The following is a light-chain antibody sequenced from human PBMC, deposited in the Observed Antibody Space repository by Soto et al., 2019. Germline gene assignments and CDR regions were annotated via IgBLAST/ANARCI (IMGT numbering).Light chain of an antibody. V-gene: IGKV3-15*01. CDR2: AAS. CDR3: QQYDNWPET. J-gene: IGKJ1*01. CDR1: QSVRSH. Sequence: ETVMTQSPVTLAVSPGVRVTLSCRASQSVRSHLAWYQHKPVQAPRLLISAASTRATGIPARFSGTGSGTDFTLTISSLQSEDFAVYYCQQYDNWPETSGQGTRWIS.